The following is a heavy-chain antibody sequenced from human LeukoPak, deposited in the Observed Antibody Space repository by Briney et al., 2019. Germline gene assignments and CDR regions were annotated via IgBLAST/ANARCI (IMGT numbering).Heavy chain of an antibody. CDR3: ARQDHREGSAWDY. D-gene: IGHD1-14*01. Sequence: ASVNVSFKASGYTFTSYGLSWVRQAPGQGLDWMGWISGYNGNTNYSQNFQGKVTMTTDTSTTTAYMELRSLRSDDTAVYYCARQDHREGSAWDYWGQGTLVTISS. CDR1: GYTFTSYG. CDR2: ISGYNGNT. J-gene: IGHJ4*02. V-gene: IGHV1-18*01.